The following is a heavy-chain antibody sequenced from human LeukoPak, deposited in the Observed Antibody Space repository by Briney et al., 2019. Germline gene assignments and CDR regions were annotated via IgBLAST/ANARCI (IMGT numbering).Heavy chain of an antibody. Sequence: PSETLSLTCTVSGGSISSYYWSWIRQPPGKGRGWIGYIYYSGSTNYNPSLKSRVTISVDTSKNQFSLKLRSVTAADTAVYYCARANIAAALHWGQGTLVTVSS. D-gene: IGHD6-13*01. CDR1: GGSISSYY. CDR3: ARANIAAALH. V-gene: IGHV4-59*01. CDR2: IYYSGST. J-gene: IGHJ4*02.